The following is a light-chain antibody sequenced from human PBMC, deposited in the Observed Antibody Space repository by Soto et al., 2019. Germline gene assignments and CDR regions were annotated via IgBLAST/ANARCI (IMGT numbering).Light chain of an antibody. V-gene: IGKV3-11*01. CDR3: QQRSNWPLT. CDR1: QSVSSY. CDR2: DAS. J-gene: IGKJ4*01. Sequence: EIVLTQSPATLSFAPGERATRAYRASQSVSSYLAWYQPKPGQAPRLLIYDASNRATGIQARFSGSGSGTDFTLPISSLEPEDFAVYYCQQRSNWPLTFGGGTKVDIK.